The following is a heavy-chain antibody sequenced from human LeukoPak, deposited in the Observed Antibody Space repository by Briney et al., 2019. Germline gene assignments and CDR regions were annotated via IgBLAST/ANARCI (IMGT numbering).Heavy chain of an antibody. J-gene: IGHJ4*02. CDR3: ARDTPQILLGLDY. CDR2: ISSSGSTI. CDR1: GFTFSSYE. Sequence: GGSLRLSCAASGFTFSSYEMNWVRQAPGKGLEWVSYISSSGSTIYYADSVRGRFTISRDNAKNSLYLQMNSLRAEDTAVYYCARDTPQILLGLDYWGQGTLVTVSS. V-gene: IGHV3-48*03. D-gene: IGHD2/OR15-2a*01.